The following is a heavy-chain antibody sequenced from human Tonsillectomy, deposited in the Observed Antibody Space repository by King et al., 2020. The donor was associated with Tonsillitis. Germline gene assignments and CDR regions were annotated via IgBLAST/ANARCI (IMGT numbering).Heavy chain of an antibody. CDR2: MNPNSGNT. Sequence: VQLVESGAEVKKPGASVKVSCKASGYIFTSYDINWVRQATGQGLEWMGWMNPNSGNTGYAQNFQGRVTMTRNTSISTAYMELSSLRSEDTAMYYCVRCLLDMDTAMITGNYWGQGTLVTVSS. J-gene: IGHJ4*02. CDR3: VRCLLDMDTAMITGNY. V-gene: IGHV1-8*01. D-gene: IGHD5-18*01. CDR1: GYIFTSYD.